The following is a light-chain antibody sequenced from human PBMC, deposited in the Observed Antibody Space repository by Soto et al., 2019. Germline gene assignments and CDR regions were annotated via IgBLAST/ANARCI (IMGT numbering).Light chain of an antibody. CDR3: QQYGSSGT. V-gene: IGKV3-20*01. Sequence: EIVLTQSPGTLSLSPGERATLSCRASQSVRNSYLAWYQQKPDQAPRLLIYGASNRATGIPDRFSGSGSGTDFTLTISRLEPEDFAVYYCQQYGSSGTFGQGTKVDIK. CDR1: QSVRNSY. J-gene: IGKJ1*01. CDR2: GAS.